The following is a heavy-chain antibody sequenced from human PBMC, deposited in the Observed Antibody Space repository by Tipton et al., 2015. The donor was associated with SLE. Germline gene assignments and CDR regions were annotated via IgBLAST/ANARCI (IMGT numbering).Heavy chain of an antibody. D-gene: IGHD6-19*01. Sequence: QLVQSGPEVKKPGTSVKVSCQASGFSFSNSAMQWVRQARGQRLEWIGWIVVGSGKTNYAQKFQERVTITRDMSTSTVNMELSSLRSEDTAVYYCAADNGQWLEWGQGTLVTVSS. V-gene: IGHV1-58*02. CDR3: AADNGQWLE. CDR2: IVVGSGKT. J-gene: IGHJ4*02. CDR1: GFSFSNSA.